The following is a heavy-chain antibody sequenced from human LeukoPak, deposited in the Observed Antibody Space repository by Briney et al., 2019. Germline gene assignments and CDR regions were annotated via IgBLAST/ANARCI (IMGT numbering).Heavy chain of an antibody. CDR3: AKEMGSWAAHPFDY. CDR1: GFTFSSYG. J-gene: IGHJ4*02. V-gene: IGHV3-30*18. CDR2: ISYDGSNK. Sequence: RPGGSLRLSCAASGFTFSSYGMHWVRQAPGKGLEWVAVISYDGSNKYYADSVKGRFTISRDNSKNTLYLQMNSLRAEDTAVYYCAKEMGSWAAHPFDYWGQGTLVTVSS. D-gene: IGHD6-13*01.